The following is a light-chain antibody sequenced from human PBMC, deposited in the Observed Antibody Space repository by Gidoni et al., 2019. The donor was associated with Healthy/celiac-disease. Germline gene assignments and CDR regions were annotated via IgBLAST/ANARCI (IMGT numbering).Light chain of an antibody. CDR3: QQYNSYPLCS. Sequence: DIQMTQSPSTLSASVGDRVTITCRASQSISSWLAWYQQKPGKAPKLLIYKASSLESGVPSRFSGSGSGTEFTLTISSLQPDDFATDYCQQYNSYPLCSFGQGTKLEIK. CDR1: QSISSW. V-gene: IGKV1-5*03. J-gene: IGKJ2*04. CDR2: KAS.